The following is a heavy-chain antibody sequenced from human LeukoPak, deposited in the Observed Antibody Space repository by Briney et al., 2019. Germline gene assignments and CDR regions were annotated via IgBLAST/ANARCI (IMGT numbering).Heavy chain of an antibody. V-gene: IGHV3-7*03. CDR2: IHQDGSIQ. J-gene: IGHJ4*02. D-gene: IGHD2-15*01. Sequence: GGSLRLSCAASGFTFSSYWMTWVRQAPGRGLEWVANIHQDGSIQFYVDSVKGRFTVSRDNARNLLYLQMNSLRAEDTAVYYCAKQLGYCSDGSCYFPYWGQGTLVTVSS. CDR1: GFTFSSYW. CDR3: AKQLGYCSDGSCYFPY.